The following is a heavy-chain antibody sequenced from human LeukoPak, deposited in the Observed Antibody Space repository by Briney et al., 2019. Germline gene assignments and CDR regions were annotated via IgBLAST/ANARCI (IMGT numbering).Heavy chain of an antibody. D-gene: IGHD3-10*02. J-gene: IGHJ2*01. Sequence: PGGSLRLSCAASEFTFSSYWMICVRQAPGKGLEWVANINQVGSEKYYVDSVKGRFTISRDNAKNSLYLQMNSLRAEDTAVYYCARVGTMSLWYFDLWGRGTLVTVSS. CDR2: INQVGSEK. CDR1: EFTFSSYW. CDR3: ARVGTMSLWYFDL. V-gene: IGHV3-7*05.